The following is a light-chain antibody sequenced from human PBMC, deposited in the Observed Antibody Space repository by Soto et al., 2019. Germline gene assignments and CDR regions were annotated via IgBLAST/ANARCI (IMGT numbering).Light chain of an antibody. V-gene: IGLV1-40*01. CDR2: GNS. Sequence: VLTQPPSVSGAPGQRVTISCTGSSSNIGAGYDVHWYQQLPGTAPKLLIYGNSNRPSGVPDRFSGSKSGTSASLAITGLQAEDEADYYCQSYDSSLTPYVFGTGTKVTVL. CDR3: QSYDSSLTPYV. J-gene: IGLJ1*01. CDR1: SSNIGAGYD.